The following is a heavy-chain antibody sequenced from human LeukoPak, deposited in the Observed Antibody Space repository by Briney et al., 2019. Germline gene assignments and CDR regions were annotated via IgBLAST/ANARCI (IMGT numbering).Heavy chain of an antibody. CDR3: ASRLEIPVAGIRVDYFDY. Sequence: GGSLRPSCAASGFTFGPYTMNWVRQAPGKGLEWVSYISSSSDTIYYADSVKGRFTISRDNGKNSLYLQMNSLRAEDTAVYYCASRLEIPVAGIRVDYFDYWGQGTLVTVSS. CDR1: GFTFGPYT. V-gene: IGHV3-48*04. CDR2: ISSSSDTI. J-gene: IGHJ4*02. D-gene: IGHD6-19*01.